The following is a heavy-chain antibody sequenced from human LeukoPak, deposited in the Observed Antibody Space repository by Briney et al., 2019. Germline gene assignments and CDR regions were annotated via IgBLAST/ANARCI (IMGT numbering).Heavy chain of an antibody. V-gene: IGHV1-2*02. Sequence: ASVKVSFKASGYTFTCYYMHWVRQAPGQGLEWMGWINPNSGGTNYAQKFQGRVTMTRDTSISTAYMELSRLRSDDTAVYYCARLVRGVMEDAFDIWGQGTMVTVSS. CDR3: ARLVRGVMEDAFDI. CDR2: INPNSGGT. J-gene: IGHJ3*02. CDR1: GYTFTCYY. D-gene: IGHD3-10*01.